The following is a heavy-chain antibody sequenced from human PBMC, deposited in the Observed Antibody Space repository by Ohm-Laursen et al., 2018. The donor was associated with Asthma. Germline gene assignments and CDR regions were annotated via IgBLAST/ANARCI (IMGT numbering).Heavy chain of an antibody. CDR3: ARLDWVQSMFDS. Sequence: SDTLSLTCAVYGGSFSGYYWSWIRQPPGKGLEWIGEINHSGSTNYNPSLKSRVTLSIDTSKNQVSLRLISVTAADTALYFCARLDWVQSMFDSWGQGNLVTVSS. CDR2: INHSGST. J-gene: IGHJ4*02. V-gene: IGHV4-34*01. CDR1: GGSFSGYY. D-gene: IGHD3-9*01.